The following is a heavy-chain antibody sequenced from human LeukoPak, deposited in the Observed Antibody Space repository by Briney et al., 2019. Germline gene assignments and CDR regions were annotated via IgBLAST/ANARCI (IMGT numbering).Heavy chain of an antibody. Sequence: GGSLRLSCAASGFTFSSYAMHWVRQAPGKGLEWVAVISYDGSNKYYADSVKGRFTISRDNPKNTLYLQMNSLRAEDTAVYYCARDVDIVATNTLDYWGQGTLVTVSS. V-gene: IGHV3-30-3*01. CDR2: ISYDGSNK. D-gene: IGHD5-12*01. CDR3: ARDVDIVATNTLDY. J-gene: IGHJ4*02. CDR1: GFTFSSYA.